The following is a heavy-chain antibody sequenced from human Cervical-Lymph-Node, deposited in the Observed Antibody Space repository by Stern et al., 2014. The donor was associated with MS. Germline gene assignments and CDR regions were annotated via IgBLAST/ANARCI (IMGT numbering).Heavy chain of an antibody. CDR1: GFTFSSYA. Sequence: TASGFTFSSYAMSWVRQAPGKGLEWVSAISGSGGSTYYADSVKGRFTISRDNSKNTLYLQMNSLRAEDTAVYYCAKRVYSSLNFDYWGQGTLVTVSS. D-gene: IGHD6-6*01. CDR2: ISGSGGST. J-gene: IGHJ4*02. V-gene: IGHV3-23*01. CDR3: AKRVYSSLNFDY.